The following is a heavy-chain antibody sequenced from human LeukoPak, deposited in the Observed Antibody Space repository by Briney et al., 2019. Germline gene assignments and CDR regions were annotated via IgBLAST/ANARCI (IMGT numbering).Heavy chain of an antibody. CDR3: ARDTTYYYGSGSYLNWFDP. J-gene: IGHJ5*02. V-gene: IGHV4-4*07. D-gene: IGHD3-10*01. CDR1: GGSISSYY. CDR2: IYTNGST. Sequence: SETLSLTCTVSGGSISSYYWSWIRQPAGKGLEWIGRIYTNGSTNYNPSLKSRVTISVDKSKNQFSLKLSSVTAADTAVYYCARDTTYYYGSGSYLNWFDPWGQRTLVT.